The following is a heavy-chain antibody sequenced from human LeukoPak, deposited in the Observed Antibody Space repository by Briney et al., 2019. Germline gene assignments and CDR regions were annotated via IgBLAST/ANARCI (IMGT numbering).Heavy chain of an antibody. CDR2: IYPSGST. J-gene: IGHJ4*02. Sequence: SETLSLTCTVSGGSISSYYWSWVRQPPGKGLEWIGEIYPSGSTNYNPSLKSRVTMSVDESKNEFSLKLTSVTAADTAVYYCARFHTSSWFFDSWGQGILVTVSS. V-gene: IGHV4-4*02. CDR1: GGSISSYY. CDR3: ARFHTSSWFFDS. D-gene: IGHD6-13*01.